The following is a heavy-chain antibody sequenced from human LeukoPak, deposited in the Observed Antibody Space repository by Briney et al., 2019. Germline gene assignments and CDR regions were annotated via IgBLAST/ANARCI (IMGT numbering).Heavy chain of an antibody. J-gene: IGHJ4*02. CDR3: ARHRSSWLIDY. CDR2: ISDSGGNT. D-gene: IGHD6-6*01. CDR1: GFTFNTYA. V-gene: IGHV3-23*01. Sequence: GGSLRLSCAASGFTFNTYAMRWVRQAPWERLQWVSGISDSGGNTYYADSVRGRFTISRDNSKNTLYLQMNSLRAEDTAVYYCARHRSSWLIDYWGQGTLVTVSS.